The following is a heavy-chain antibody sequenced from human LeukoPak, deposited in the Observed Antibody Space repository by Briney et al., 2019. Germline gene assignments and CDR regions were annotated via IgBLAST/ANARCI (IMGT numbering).Heavy chain of an antibody. CDR3: ARPQGYQLLDFEY. J-gene: IGHJ4*01. D-gene: IGHD2-2*01. V-gene: IGHV4-39*01. CDR2: IYYSGST. Sequence: GSLRISCAVSGFTFSGYWMSWIRQPPGKGLEWIGSIYYSGSTYYNPSLKSRVTISVDTSKNQFSLKLSSVTAADTAVYYCARPQGYQLLDFEYWGHGTLVTVSS. CDR1: GFTFSGYW.